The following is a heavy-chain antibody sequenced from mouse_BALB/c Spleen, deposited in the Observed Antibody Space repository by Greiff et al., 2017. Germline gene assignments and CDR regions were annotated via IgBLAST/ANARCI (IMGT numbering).Heavy chain of an antibody. CDR1: GYTFTSYW. CDR2: IYPGNSDT. V-gene: IGHV1-5*01. CDR3: SIYYYGSSYGGYFDY. J-gene: IGHJ2*01. D-gene: IGHD1-1*01. Sequence: VHVKQSGTVLARPGASVKMSCKASGYTFTSYWMHWVKQRPGQGLEWIGAIYPGNSDTSYNQKFKGKAKLTAVTSTSTAYMELSSLTNEDSAVYYCSIYYYGSSYGGYFDYWGQGTTLTVSS.